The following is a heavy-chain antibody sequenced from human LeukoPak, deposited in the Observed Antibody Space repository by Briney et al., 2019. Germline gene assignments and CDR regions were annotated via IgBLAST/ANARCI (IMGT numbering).Heavy chain of an antibody. CDR1: GFTFSDYS. J-gene: IGHJ4*02. V-gene: IGHV3-11*04. CDR3: ARTLIDYYDSSGYPYFDY. CDR2: ITSSGDTK. D-gene: IGHD3-22*01. Sequence: NPGGSLRLSCAASGFTFSDYSMSWIRQAPGKGLKWVSYITSSGDTKYYAAFVKGRFTISRDTAKNSLYLQMNSLRAEDTAVYYCARTLIDYYDSSGYPYFDYWGQGTLVTVSS.